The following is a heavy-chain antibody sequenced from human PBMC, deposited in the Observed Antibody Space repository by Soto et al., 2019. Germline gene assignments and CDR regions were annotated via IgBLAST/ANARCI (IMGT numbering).Heavy chain of an antibody. CDR1: GFTVSKNY. CDR2: IYAAGST. CDR3: GIYWSRFRGSSPVFGRDDAFDI. J-gene: IGHJ3*02. D-gene: IGHD6-6*01. Sequence: PGGSLRLSCAASGFTVSKNYMGWVRQAPGKGLEWVSVIYAAGSTYYTDSVKGRFTISRDNSKNILFLQMNGLRAEDTALYYCGIYWSRFRGSSPVFGRDDAFDIWGQGTMVTVSS. V-gene: IGHV3-53*01.